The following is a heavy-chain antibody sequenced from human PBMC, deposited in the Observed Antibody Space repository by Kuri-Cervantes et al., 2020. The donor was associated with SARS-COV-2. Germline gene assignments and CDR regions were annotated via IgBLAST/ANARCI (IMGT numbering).Heavy chain of an antibody. Sequence: SETLSLTCTVSGGSISSYYWGWIRQPPGKGLEWIGSIYYSGSTYYNPSLKSRVTISVDTSKNQFSLKLSSVTAADTAVYYCARISSGNFDHWGQGTLVTVSS. J-gene: IGHJ4*02. CDR1: GGSISSYY. V-gene: IGHV4-39*01. CDR3: ARISSGNFDH. CDR2: IYYSGST. D-gene: IGHD6-19*01.